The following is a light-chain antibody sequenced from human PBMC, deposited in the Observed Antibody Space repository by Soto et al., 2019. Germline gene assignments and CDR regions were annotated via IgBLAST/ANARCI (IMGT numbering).Light chain of an antibody. J-gene: IGLJ2*01. Sequence: QSALTQPASVSGSPGQSITVSCVGTSSDVGAYNYVSWYQQHPGKAPKLMIHDVSNRPSGVSNRFSGSKSGNTASLTISGLQAEDEAYYYCSSYASSNTQVFGGRTKLTVL. CDR2: DVS. CDR1: SSDVGAYNY. V-gene: IGLV2-14*03. CDR3: SSYASSNTQV.